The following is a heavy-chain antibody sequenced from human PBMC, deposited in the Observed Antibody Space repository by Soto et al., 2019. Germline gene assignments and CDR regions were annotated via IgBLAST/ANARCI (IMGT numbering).Heavy chain of an antibody. CDR1: GFTFSDHY. Sequence: PGGSLRLSWAASGFTFSDHYMDWVRQAPGKGPEWVGRTRNKANSYTTEYAASVKGRFTISRDDSKNSLYLQMNSLKTEDTAVYYCARGSSAITGTRYFYGLDVWGQGTTVTVSS. V-gene: IGHV3-72*01. CDR2: TRNKANSYTT. D-gene: IGHD1-20*01. CDR3: ARGSSAITGTRYFYGLDV. J-gene: IGHJ6*02.